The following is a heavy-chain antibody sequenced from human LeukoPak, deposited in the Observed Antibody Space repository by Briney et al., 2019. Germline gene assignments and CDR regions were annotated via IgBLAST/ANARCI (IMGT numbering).Heavy chain of an antibody. CDR2: IYPGDSDT. CDR1: GYSFTSYW. J-gene: IGHJ6*02. CDR3: ARPTLDYNSYHGMDV. V-gene: IGHV5-51*01. Sequence: GESLKIFCKGSGYSFTSYWSVWVRQMPGKGLEWMGIIYPGDSDTRYSPSFQGQVTISADKSIRTAYLQWSSLKASDTAMYYCARPTLDYNSYHGMDVWGQGTMVTVSS. D-gene: IGHD3-10*01.